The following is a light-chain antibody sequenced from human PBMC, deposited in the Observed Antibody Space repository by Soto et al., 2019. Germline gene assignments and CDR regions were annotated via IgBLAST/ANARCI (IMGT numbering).Light chain of an antibody. Sequence: EIVLTQSTGILSLSPGERVTLSCTASQSVSNSFLAWYQQKPGQSPRLLIFGTSSRATGIPDRFSGSGSGTDFTLTISRLEPEDFAVYYCQQYGYSSWTFGQGTKVEI. CDR2: GTS. J-gene: IGKJ1*01. CDR1: QSVSNSF. V-gene: IGKV3-20*01. CDR3: QQYGYSSWT.